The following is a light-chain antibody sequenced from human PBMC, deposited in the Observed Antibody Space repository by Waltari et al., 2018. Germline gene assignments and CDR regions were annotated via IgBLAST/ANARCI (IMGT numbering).Light chain of an antibody. V-gene: IGLV2-23*02. Sequence: QSGLAQPASASGSPGQSIPITCTRTSMDVGHYQLVSWYQQRPGKAPTLLIYEVTKRAPGTSDRFSASKSGNTASLSISGLQAQEDEADYYCCSYVGLGTYVFGTGTKVTV. CDR1: SMDVGHYQL. J-gene: IGLJ1*01. CDR2: EVT. CDR3: CSYVGLGTYV.